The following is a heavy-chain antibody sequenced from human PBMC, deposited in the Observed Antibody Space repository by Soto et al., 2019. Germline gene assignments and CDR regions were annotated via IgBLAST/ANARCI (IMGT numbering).Heavy chain of an antibody. CDR2: INHSGNT. J-gene: IGHJ5*02. D-gene: IGHD1-26*01. CDR1: GASLSDNY. V-gene: IGHV4-34*01. Sequence: PSETLSLTCAVYGASLSDNYCNWLRQPPGKGLEWIGEINHSGNTNYNPSLRSRVTISIDTSKNQLSLNLRSVSAADTAVYYCARDMHAGFTHYFDPWGQGTLVTVSS. CDR3: ARDMHAGFTHYFDP.